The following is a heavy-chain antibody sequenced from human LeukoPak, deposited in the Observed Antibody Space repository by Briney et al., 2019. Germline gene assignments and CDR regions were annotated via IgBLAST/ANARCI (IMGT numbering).Heavy chain of an antibody. Sequence: GGSLRLSCVASGFTVSGNCMNWVRQAPGKGLEWVSIMYTNGATFYADSVKGRFTFSRDNSKNTLYLQINSLRAEDTAVYYCARGPPPPEKPDTSFDYWGQGTLVTVSS. CDR1: GFTVSGNC. D-gene: IGHD5-18*01. CDR3: ARGPPPPEKPDTSFDY. CDR2: MYTNGAT. V-gene: IGHV3-53*01. J-gene: IGHJ4*02.